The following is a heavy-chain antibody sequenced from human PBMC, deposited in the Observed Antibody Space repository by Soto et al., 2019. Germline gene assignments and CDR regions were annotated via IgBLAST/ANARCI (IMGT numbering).Heavy chain of an antibody. CDR2: IYWDDDK. CDR3: AHSYQWELRFDAFDI. CDR1: GFSLSTSGVG. Sequence: QITLKESGPTLVKPTQTLTLTCTFSGFSLSTSGVGVGWIRQPPGKALEWLALIYWDDDKRYSPSLKSRLTITKDTSKNQVVLTMTNTDPVDTATYYCAHSYQWELRFDAFDIWGQGTMVTVSS. V-gene: IGHV2-5*02. D-gene: IGHD1-26*01. J-gene: IGHJ3*02.